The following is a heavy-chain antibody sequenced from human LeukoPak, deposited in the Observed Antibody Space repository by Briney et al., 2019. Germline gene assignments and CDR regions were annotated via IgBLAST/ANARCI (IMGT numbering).Heavy chain of an antibody. CDR2: ISSSTIYI. Sequence: GGSLRLSCVASGFTFSSYTMNWVRQAPGKGLYWVSFISSSTIYIYYPDSVKGRFTISRDNSKNTLYLQMNSLRAEDTAVYYCARDSGFSGTQRGEYWGQGTLVTVSS. V-gene: IGHV3-21*01. CDR1: GFTFSSYT. D-gene: IGHD6-6*01. J-gene: IGHJ4*02. CDR3: ARDSGFSGTQRGEY.